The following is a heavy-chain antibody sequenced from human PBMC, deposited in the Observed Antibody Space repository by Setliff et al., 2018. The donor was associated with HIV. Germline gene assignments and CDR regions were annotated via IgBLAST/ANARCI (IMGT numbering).Heavy chain of an antibody. V-gene: IGHV1-3*01. J-gene: IGHJ5*02. CDR3: ARVQTMAVAGYQFDP. CDR2: INAGNGNT. D-gene: IGHD6-19*01. Sequence: ASVKVSCKASGYTFSRYAMHWVRQAPGQRLEWMGWINAGNGNTKYSQKFQGRVSIARDTSASTAYMELSSLRSEDTAVYYCARVQTMAVAGYQFDPWGQGTLVTVSS. CDR1: GYTFSRYA.